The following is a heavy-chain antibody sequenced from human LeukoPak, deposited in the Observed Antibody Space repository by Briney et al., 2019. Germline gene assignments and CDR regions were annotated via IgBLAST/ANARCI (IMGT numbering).Heavy chain of an antibody. V-gene: IGHV3-23*01. CDR1: GFTFHSHA. CDR3: AKDFRIGYSAHFDY. J-gene: IGHJ4*02. D-gene: IGHD2-21*01. CDR2: IYENGGTT. Sequence: GGSLRLSCVGSGFTFHSHAMSWVRQAPEKGLEFVSGIYENGGTTYYADSVKGRFSISRDNSKNTLYLQMDSLRGEDTAVYYCAKDFRIGYSAHFDYWGQGALVTVSS.